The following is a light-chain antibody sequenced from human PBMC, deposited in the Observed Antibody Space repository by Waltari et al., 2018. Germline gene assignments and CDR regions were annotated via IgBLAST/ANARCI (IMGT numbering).Light chain of an antibody. CDR3: SSFTGSGVL. V-gene: IGLV2-14*03. J-gene: IGLJ2*01. Sequence: QSALTQPASVSGSPGQSITISCPGTSSDIGSYVYASWYQQHPGIAPKLLIYDVSNRPSGVSYRFSASKSGDTASLTISGLQAEDEADYYCSSFTGSGVLFGGGTKVTVL. CDR2: DVS. CDR1: SSDIGSYVY.